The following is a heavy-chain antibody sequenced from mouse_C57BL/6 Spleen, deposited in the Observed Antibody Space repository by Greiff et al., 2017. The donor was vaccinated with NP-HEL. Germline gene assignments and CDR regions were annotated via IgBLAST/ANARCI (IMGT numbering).Heavy chain of an antibody. D-gene: IGHD2-2*01. V-gene: IGHV2-2*01. CDR3: ARNFGGYDGYFEV. CDR2: IWSGGST. Sequence: QVQLQQSGPGLVQPSQSLSITCTVSGFSLTSYGVHWVRQSPGKGLEWLGVIWSGGSTDYNAAFISRLSTSKDNSKSQVFFKMNSLQADDTAIYDCARNFGGYDGYFEVWGTGTTVTVSS. J-gene: IGHJ1*03. CDR1: GFSLTSYG.